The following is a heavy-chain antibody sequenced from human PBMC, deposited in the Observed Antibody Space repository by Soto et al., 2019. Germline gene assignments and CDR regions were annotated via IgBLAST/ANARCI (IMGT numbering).Heavy chain of an antibody. CDR1: GFTFSNYA. V-gene: IGHV3-23*01. CDR3: AKGLTEWEPLHFDY. D-gene: IGHD1-26*01. CDR2: ISGSGGTT. Sequence: PGGSLRLSCVVSGFTFSNYAMTWVRQAPGKGLEWVSFISGSGGTTQYVDSVRGRFSIARDNSENTLFLQMNTLRAEDTAVYYCAKGLTEWEPLHFDYWGQGTLVTVSS. J-gene: IGHJ4*02.